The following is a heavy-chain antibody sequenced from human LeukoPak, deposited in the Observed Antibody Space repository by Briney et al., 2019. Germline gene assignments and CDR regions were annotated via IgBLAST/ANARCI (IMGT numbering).Heavy chain of an antibody. CDR2: IYYSGST. CDR3: ARTPIVGASRYFDY. V-gene: IGHV4-59*08. D-gene: IGHD1-26*01. CDR1: GGSISSYY. J-gene: IGHJ4*02. Sequence: SETLSLTCTVSGGSISSYYWSWIRQPPGKGLEWIGYIYYSGSTNYNPSLKSRVTISVDTSKNQFSLKLSSVTAADTAVYYCARTPIVGASRYFDYWGQGTLVTVSS.